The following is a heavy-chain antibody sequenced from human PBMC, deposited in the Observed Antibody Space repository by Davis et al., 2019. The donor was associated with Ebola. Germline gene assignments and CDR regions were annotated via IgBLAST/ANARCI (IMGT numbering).Heavy chain of an antibody. CDR1: GFTVSSNY. J-gene: IGHJ4*02. CDR3: AKDEGRSSSPDY. D-gene: IGHD6-6*01. Sequence: PGGSLRLSCAASGFTVSSNYMSWVRQAPGKGLEWVSAISGSGGSTYYADSVKGRFTISRDNSKNTLYLQMNSLRAEDTAVYYCAKDEGRSSSPDYWGQGTLVTVSS. V-gene: IGHV3-23*01. CDR2: ISGSGGST.